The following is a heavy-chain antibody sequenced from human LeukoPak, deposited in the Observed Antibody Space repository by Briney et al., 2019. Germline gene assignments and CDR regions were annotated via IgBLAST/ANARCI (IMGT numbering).Heavy chain of an antibody. J-gene: IGHJ4*02. CDR3: ARGYSSPYRIDY. D-gene: IGHD6-6*01. CDR2: INTDGSST. V-gene: IGHV3-74*01. CDR1: GFTFSSYW. Sequence: QAGGSLRLSCAASGFTFSSYWMHWVRQAPGKGLVWVSRINTDGSSTTYADSVKGRFTISRDNAKNTLYLQMNSLSAEDTAVYYCARGYSSPYRIDYWGQGTLVTVSS.